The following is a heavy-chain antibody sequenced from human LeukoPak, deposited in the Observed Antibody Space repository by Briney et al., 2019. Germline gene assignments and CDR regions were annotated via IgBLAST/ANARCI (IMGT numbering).Heavy chain of an antibody. CDR1: GGSFSGYY. J-gene: IGHJ4*02. CDR2: INDSGST. Sequence: SETLSLTCAVYGGSFSGYYWSWLRQPPGKGLEWIGEINDSGSTNYNPSLKSRVTISVDTSMNQFSLKLSSVTAADTAEYYCARGLWFGGSRPYYYDYWGQGNLVTVST. V-gene: IGHV4-34*01. CDR3: ARGLWFGGSRPYYYDY. D-gene: IGHD3-10*01.